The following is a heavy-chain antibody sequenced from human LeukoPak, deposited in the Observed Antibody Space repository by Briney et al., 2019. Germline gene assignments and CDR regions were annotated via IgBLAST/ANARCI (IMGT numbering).Heavy chain of an antibody. D-gene: IGHD6-13*01. J-gene: IGHJ4*02. V-gene: IGHV4-30-4*01. CDR1: GGSISSGDYY. Sequence: PSQTLSLTCTVSGGSISSGDYYWSWIRQPPGKGLEWIGYIHYSGSTYYTPSLKRRLTISVDTSRNQFSLKLSSVIAADTAIYYCARDTMQQLVPDYWGQGALVTVSS. CDR3: ARDTMQQLVPDY. CDR2: IHYSGST.